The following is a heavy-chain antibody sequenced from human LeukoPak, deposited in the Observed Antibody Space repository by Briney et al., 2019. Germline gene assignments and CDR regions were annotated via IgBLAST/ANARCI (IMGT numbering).Heavy chain of an antibody. J-gene: IGHJ6*03. Sequence: GGSLRLSCAASGFTFSSYGMHWVRQAPGKGLEWVAFIRYDGSNKYYADSVKGRFTISRDNSKNTLYLQMNSLRAEDTAVYYCAKGILYGGGSSWFDYYVDVWGKGTTVTVSS. V-gene: IGHV3-30*02. CDR1: GFTFSSYG. CDR3: AKGILYGGGSSWFDYYVDV. CDR2: IRYDGSNK. D-gene: IGHD6-13*01.